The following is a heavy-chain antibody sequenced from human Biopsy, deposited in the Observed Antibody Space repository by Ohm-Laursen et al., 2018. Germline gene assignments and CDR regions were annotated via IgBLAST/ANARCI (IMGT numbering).Heavy chain of an antibody. CDR2: ISWNSGSI. J-gene: IGHJ3*01. CDR1: GFKFDDYG. Sequence: SLRLSCSASGFKFDDYGMNWVRQVPGKGLEWVSRISWNSGSIGYVDSVKGRFTISRDKAKNSLYLQMNSLKAEDTALYYCARGYYDIGTGYHYDVFDFWGRGTLVTVSS. V-gene: IGHV3-9*01. D-gene: IGHD3-9*01. CDR3: ARGYYDIGTGYHYDVFDF.